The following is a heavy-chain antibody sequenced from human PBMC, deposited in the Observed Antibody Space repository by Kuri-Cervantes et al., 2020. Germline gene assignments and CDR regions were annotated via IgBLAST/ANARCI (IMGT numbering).Heavy chain of an antibody. J-gene: IGHJ4*02. CDR3: ARGRIAAAGTLFDY. CDR1: GFTFSDYE. Sequence: LSLTCAVSGFTFSDYEMDWVRQTPGKGLEWVSYISGSGTTRHYADSVKGRFTISRDNAQNSLYLQMNSLRAEDTAVYYCARGRIAAAGTLFDYWGQGTLVTVSS. CDR2: ISGSGTTR. D-gene: IGHD6-13*01. V-gene: IGHV3-48*03.